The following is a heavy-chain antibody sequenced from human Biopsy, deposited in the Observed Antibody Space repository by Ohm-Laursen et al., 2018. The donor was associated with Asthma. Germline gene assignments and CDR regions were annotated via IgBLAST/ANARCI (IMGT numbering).Heavy chain of an antibody. V-gene: IGHV3-11*01. CDR3: ARVLESSSRGPFYFFALDV. J-gene: IGHJ6*02. CDR1: GFYFRDYF. D-gene: IGHD6-13*01. Sequence: SLRLSCSASGFYFRDYFMTWMRQAPGKGLEWVASISASGSTKYPSESVQGRSTISRDNAQNLLILEMDSLRADDTGIYYCARVLESSSRGPFYFFALDVWGQGTPVAVSS. CDR2: ISASGSTK.